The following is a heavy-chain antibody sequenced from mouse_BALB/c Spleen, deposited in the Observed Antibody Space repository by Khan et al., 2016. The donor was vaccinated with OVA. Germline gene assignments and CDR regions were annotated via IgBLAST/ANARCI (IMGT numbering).Heavy chain of an antibody. D-gene: IGHD1-1*01. Sequence: EVKLLESGPGLVKPSQSLSLTCTVTGYSITSDYAWNWIRQFPGNKLEWMGYISYSGRTSYNPSLKSRISITRDTSKNKFFLQLNSVTTEDTATYYFAGSVTITSVVATDFNYWGQGTTLTVSS. CDR1: GYSITSDYA. V-gene: IGHV3-2*02. J-gene: IGHJ2*01. CDR3: AGSVTITSVVATDFNY. CDR2: ISYSGRT.